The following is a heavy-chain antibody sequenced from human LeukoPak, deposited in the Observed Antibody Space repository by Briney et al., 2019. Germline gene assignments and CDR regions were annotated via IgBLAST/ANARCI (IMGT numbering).Heavy chain of an antibody. V-gene: IGHV4-34*01. CDR3: ARGVYYYGSGSIYGGYYYYYMDV. J-gene: IGHJ6*03. CDR2: INHSGST. D-gene: IGHD3-10*01. Sequence: SETLSLTCAVYGGSFSGYYWSWIRQPPGKGLEWIGEINHSGSTNYNPSLKSRVTISVDTSKNQFSLKLSSVTAADTAVYYCARGVYYYGSGSIYGGYYYYYMDVWGKGTTVTVSS. CDR1: GGSFSGYY.